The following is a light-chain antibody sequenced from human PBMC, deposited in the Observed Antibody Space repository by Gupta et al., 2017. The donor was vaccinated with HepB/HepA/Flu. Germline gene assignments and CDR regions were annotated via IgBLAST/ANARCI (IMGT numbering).Light chain of an antibody. V-gene: IGKV3-20*01. CDR2: GAS. J-gene: IGKJ4*02. Sequence: EIVLTQSPGTLSLSPGERASLSCRASQSVNSRYLAWYQQKPGQAPRLLIYGASSRATGIPDRFSGSGSGTDFTLTISRLEPEDFAVYYCLQVDRSPRTFDRGTRVEIK. CDR1: QSVNSRY. CDR3: LQVDRSPRT.